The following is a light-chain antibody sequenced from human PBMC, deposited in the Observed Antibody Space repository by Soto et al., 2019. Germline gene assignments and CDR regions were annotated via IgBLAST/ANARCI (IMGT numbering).Light chain of an antibody. CDR3: QQRSNWIT. CDR1: DSVSTF. J-gene: IGKJ5*01. CDR2: DTT. Sequence: IVLTRSPATLSLSPWERATLHCRASDSVSTFLSWHQQTPGQAPRLLIDDTTYRATGIPARFSGSGSGTDFTLTINSLAPEYFAVYYCQQRSNWITFGQGTRLEIK. V-gene: IGKV3-11*01.